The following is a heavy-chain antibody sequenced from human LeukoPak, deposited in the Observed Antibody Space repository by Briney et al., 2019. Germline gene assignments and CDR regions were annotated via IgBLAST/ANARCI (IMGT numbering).Heavy chain of an antibody. CDR1: GFTFSSYG. V-gene: IGHV3-33*06. D-gene: IGHD3-16*01. CDR2: IWYDGSNK. CDR3: ANLMITLGGTY. J-gene: IGHJ4*02. Sequence: GGFLRLSCAASGFTFSSYGMHWVRQAPGKGLEWVAVIWYDGSNKYYADSVKGRFTISRDNSKNTLYLQMNSLRAEDTAVYYCANLMITLGGTYWGQGTLVTVSS.